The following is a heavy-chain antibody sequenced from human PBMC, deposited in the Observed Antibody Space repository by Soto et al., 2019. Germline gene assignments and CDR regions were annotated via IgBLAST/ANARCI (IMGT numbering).Heavy chain of an antibody. J-gene: IGHJ4*02. V-gene: IGHV3-13*01. D-gene: IGHD5-18*01. CDR1: GFNFSSYD. Sequence: HPGGSLRLSCAASGFNFSSYDMHWVRQTTGKGLEWVSAIGTGFDTYYPGSVKGRFTFSRENAKNSLYLQMNSLRAEDTAVYYCARAPFSDTAILDYWGQGTLVTVSS. CDR3: ARAPFSDTAILDY. CDR2: IGTGFDT.